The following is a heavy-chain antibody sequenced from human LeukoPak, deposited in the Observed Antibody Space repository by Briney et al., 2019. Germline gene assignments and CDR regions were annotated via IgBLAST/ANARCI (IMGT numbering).Heavy chain of an antibody. V-gene: IGHV3-53*01. J-gene: IGHJ6*03. D-gene: IGHD5-24*01. CDR2: IDGGGST. CDR1: GFTVSNNY. CDR3: ARDRSDGNYYMVV. Sequence: GGSLRLSCAVSGFTVSNNYMSWLRQAPGKGLEWVSVIDGGGSTSYADSVKGRFTISRDNTKNTLYLQMNSPRVDDTGVYYCARDRSDGNYYMVVWGKGTTVIVSS.